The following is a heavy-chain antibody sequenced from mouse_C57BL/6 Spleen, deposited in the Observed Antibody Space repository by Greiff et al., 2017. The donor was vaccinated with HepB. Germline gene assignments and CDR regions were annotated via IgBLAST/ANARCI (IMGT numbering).Heavy chain of an antibody. Sequence: DVHLVESGGGLVKPGGSLKLSCAASGFTFSDYGMHWVRQAPEKGLEWVAYISSGSSTIYYADTVKGRFTISRDNAKNTLFLQMTSLRSEDTAMYYCARPGGYGSSQFAYWGQGTLVTVSA. V-gene: IGHV5-17*01. J-gene: IGHJ3*01. D-gene: IGHD1-1*01. CDR3: ARPGGYGSSQFAY. CDR2: ISSGSSTI. CDR1: GFTFSDYG.